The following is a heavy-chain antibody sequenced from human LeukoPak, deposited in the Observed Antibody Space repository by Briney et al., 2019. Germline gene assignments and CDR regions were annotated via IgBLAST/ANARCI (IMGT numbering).Heavy chain of an antibody. V-gene: IGHV3-66*01. D-gene: IGHD6-19*01. CDR3: AREKLEAGAGPWGVDY. CDR1: GFTVSANY. J-gene: IGHJ4*02. Sequence: PGGSLRLSCAASGFTVSANYMSWVRQAPGKGLEWVSVIYSGGSTYYADSVKGRFTISRDNSRNTLYLQMNSLRAEDTAVYYCAREKLEAGAGPWGVDYWGQGTLVTVSS. CDR2: IYSGGST.